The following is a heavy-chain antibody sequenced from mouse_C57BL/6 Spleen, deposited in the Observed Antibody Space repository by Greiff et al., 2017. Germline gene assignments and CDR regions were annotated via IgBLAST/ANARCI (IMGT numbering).Heavy chain of an antibody. Sequence: QVQLKQPGAELVKPGASVKLSCKASGYTFTSYWMHWVKQRPGRGLEWIGRIDPNSGGTKYNEKFKSKATLTVDKPSSTAYMQLSSLTSEDSAVYYCARSDSSGPAWFAYWGQGTLVTVSA. V-gene: IGHV1-72*01. CDR2: IDPNSGGT. CDR3: ARSDSSGPAWFAY. D-gene: IGHD3-2*02. CDR1: GYTFTSYW. J-gene: IGHJ3*01.